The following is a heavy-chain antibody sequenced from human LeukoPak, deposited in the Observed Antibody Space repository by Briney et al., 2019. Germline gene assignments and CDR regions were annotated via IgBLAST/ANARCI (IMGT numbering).Heavy chain of an antibody. V-gene: IGHV3-21*01. CDR2: ISSSSSYI. J-gene: IGHJ4*02. CDR3: AKDHVIAVAGTLDY. Sequence: GGSLRLSCAASGFTFSSYSINWVRQAPGKGLEWVSSISSSSSYIYYADSVKGRFTISRDNAKNSLYLQMNSLRAEDTAVYYCAKDHVIAVAGTLDYWGQGTLVTVSS. CDR1: GFTFSSYS. D-gene: IGHD6-19*01.